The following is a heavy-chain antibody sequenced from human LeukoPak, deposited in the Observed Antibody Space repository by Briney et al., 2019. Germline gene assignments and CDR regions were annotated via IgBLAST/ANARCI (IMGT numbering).Heavy chain of an antibody. Sequence: SVKVSCKASGDTFSSYTISWVRQAPGQGLEWMGRIIPILGTANYAQKFQGRVTITTDESTSTAYMELSSLRSEDTAVYYCARGVGYGYWGQGTLVTVSS. J-gene: IGHJ4*02. CDR1: GDTFSSYT. CDR3: ARGVGYGY. V-gene: IGHV1-69*16. CDR2: IIPILGTA. D-gene: IGHD5-12*01.